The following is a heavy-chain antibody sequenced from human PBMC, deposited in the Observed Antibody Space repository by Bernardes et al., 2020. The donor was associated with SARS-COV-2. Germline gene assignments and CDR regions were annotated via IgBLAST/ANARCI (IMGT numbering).Heavy chain of an antibody. V-gene: IGHV3-43*01. D-gene: IGHD2-8*02. CDR2: INCDGVKR. CDR3: AKDYSLCTGGFCHFDY. J-gene: IGHJ4*02. CDR1: GFTFGYHT. Sequence: GGSLRLSCAASGFTFGYHTMHWVRQGPGKVLEWFALINCDGVKRDYADSVKGRFTISRDNSVNSLYLQMNSLRTEDTALYYCAKDYSLCTGGFCHFDYWGQGTLVTVSS.